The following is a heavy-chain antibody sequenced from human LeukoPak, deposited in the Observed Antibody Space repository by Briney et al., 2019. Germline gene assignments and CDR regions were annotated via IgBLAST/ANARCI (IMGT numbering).Heavy chain of an antibody. CDR3: ARDLVSSGPYYYYFYGMDV. Sequence: GGSLRLSCVVSGFTFSSYWMSWVRQAPGKGLEWVASIKQDGSEKYYVDSVKGRFTISRDNAKNSLYLQMNSLRAEDTAVYYCARDLVSSGPYYYYFYGMDVWGQGTTVTVSS. V-gene: IGHV3-7*01. CDR1: GFTFSSYW. D-gene: IGHD6-19*01. CDR2: IKQDGSEK. J-gene: IGHJ6*02.